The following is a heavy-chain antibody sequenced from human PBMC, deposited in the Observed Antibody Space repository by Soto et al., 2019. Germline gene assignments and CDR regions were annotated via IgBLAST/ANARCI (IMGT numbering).Heavy chain of an antibody. CDR3: ERPEHTSGWYSNY. J-gene: IGHJ4*02. Sequence: ASVKVSCKTSGYTFTNYGIHWVRQAPGQGLEWMGWISAYDGRTDYTQKFQGRVTIIIDTSTSTAYMELRSLRSDDTAVYYCERPEHTSGWYSNYWGQGTLVTVS. CDR2: ISAYDGRT. D-gene: IGHD6-19*01. V-gene: IGHV1-18*04. CDR1: GYTFTNYG.